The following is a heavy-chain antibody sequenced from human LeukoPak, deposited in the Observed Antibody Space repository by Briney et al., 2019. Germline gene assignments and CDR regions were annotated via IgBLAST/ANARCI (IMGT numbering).Heavy chain of an antibody. CDR1: GFTFPNSA. J-gene: IGHJ6*02. CDR3: AAVVATISRPYYYYYGMDV. CDR2: IVVGSGHT. D-gene: IGHD5-12*01. Sequence: ASVKVSCKASGFTFPNSAIQWVRQARGQRFEWIGWIVVGSGHTNSAQKFQERLTITKDMPTSTAYMELSSLRSEDTAVYYCAAVVATISRPYYYYYGMDVWGQGTTVTVSS. V-gene: IGHV1-58*02.